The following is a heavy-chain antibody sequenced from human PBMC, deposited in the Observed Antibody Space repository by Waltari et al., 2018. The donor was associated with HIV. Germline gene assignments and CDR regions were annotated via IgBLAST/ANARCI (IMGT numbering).Heavy chain of an antibody. Sequence: QVQLVESGGGVVQPGRSLRLSCAAYGFTFSTYGMPWVRKAPGKGLEWVAVIWYDGSNKYYADSVKGRFTISRDNSKNTLYLQMNSLRAEDTAMYYCAKDRQVTTVTTPLYYYGMDVWGQGTTVTVSS. J-gene: IGHJ6*02. D-gene: IGHD4-17*01. CDR2: IWYDGSNK. CDR1: GFTFSTYG. CDR3: AKDRQVTTVTTPLYYYGMDV. V-gene: IGHV3-30*18.